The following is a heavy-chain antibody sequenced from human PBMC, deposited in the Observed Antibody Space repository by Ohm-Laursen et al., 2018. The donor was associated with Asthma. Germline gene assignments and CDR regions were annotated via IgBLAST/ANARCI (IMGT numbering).Heavy chain of an antibody. Sequence: SLRLSCTASGFTFRSYAMHWVRQAPGKGLEWVAVGGSYYDGGLKYYADSVNGRFTVSRDNSKNTLYLQMNSLRAEDTAVYYCARAYYGDSPCDYWGQGTLVTVSS. J-gene: IGHJ4*02. CDR1: GFTFRSYA. V-gene: IGHV3-30-3*01. D-gene: IGHD4-17*01. CDR3: ARAYYGDSPCDY. CDR2: GGSYYDGGLK.